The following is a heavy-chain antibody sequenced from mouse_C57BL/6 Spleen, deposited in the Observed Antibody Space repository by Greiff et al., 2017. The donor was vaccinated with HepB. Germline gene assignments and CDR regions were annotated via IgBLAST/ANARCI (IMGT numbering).Heavy chain of an antibody. D-gene: IGHD2-3*01. V-gene: IGHV5-4*01. Sequence: EVKVVESGGGLVKPGGSLKLSCAASGFTFSSYAMSWVRQTPEKRLEWVATISDGGSYTYYPDNVKGRFTISRDNAKNNLYLQMSHLKSEDTAMYYCARERGLLRYFDYWGQGTTLTVSS. J-gene: IGHJ2*01. CDR1: GFTFSSYA. CDR2: ISDGGSYT. CDR3: ARERGLLRYFDY.